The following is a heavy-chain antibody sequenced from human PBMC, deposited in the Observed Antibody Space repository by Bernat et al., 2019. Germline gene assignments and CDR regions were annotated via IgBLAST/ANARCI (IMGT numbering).Heavy chain of an antibody. CDR3: ARAQGKAIFGVVMVYDAFDI. V-gene: IGHV3-33*01. CDR1: GFTFSSYG. Sequence: QVQLVESGGGVVQPGRSLRLSCAASGFTFSSYGMHWVRQAPGKGLEWVAVIWYDGSNKYYADSVKGRFTISRDNSKNTLYLQMNSLRAEDTAVYYCARAQGKAIFGVVMVYDAFDIWGQGTMVTVSS. CDR2: IWYDGSNK. D-gene: IGHD3-3*01. J-gene: IGHJ3*02.